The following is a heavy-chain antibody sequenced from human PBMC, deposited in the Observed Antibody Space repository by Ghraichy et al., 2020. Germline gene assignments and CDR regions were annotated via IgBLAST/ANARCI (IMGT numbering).Heavy chain of an antibody. D-gene: IGHD3-16*02. V-gene: IGHV4-4*02. CDR2: IYYRGTT. J-gene: IGHJ4*02. Sequence: SETLSLTCAVSGGSISTCSWWSCVRHSPEKVLEWIGEIYYRGTTNYNPSLKRRVTVSLDMARDFFSLEMTSVTAADTGFYYCARAGFFNRLSLAIDSWGQGTLVTVSS. CDR3: ARAGFFNRLSLAIDS. CDR1: GGSISTCSW.